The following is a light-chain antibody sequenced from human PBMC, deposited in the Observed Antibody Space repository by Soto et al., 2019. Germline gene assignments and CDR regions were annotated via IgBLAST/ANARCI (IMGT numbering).Light chain of an antibody. J-gene: IGKJ5*01. CDR3: QHRSNWPIT. CDR2: DAF. CDR1: QSVSSY. Sequence: EIVLTQSPATLSLSPGERATLSCRASQSVSSYLAWYQHKPGQAPRLLIYDAFKRATGVPARFSGSGSGTDYTLTTSSLEPEDFAVYYCQHRSNWPITFGQGTRLEIK. V-gene: IGKV3-11*01.